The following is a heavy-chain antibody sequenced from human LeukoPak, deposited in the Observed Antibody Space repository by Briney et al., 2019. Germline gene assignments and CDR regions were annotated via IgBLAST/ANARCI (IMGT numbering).Heavy chain of an antibody. CDR2: ISGSGGSI. CDR1: GFTFSSYA. J-gene: IGHJ4*02. CDR3: AKVVGAAKKFDY. V-gene: IGHV3-23*01. Sequence: GGSLRLSCAASGFTFSSYAMSWVRQAPGKGLEWVSAISGSGGSIYYADSVKGRFTISRDNSKNTLYLQMNSLRAEDTAVYYCAKVVGAAKKFDYWGQGTLVTVSS. D-gene: IGHD1-26*01.